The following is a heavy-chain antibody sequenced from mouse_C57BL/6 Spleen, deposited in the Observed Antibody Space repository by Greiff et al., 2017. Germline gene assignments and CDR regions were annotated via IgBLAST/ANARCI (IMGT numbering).Heavy chain of an antibody. Sequence: EVKLLESGPGLVKPSQSLSLTCSVTGYSITSGYYWNWIRQFPGNKLEWMGYISYDGSNNYNPALKNRISITRDTSKNQFFLKLNSVTTEDTATYYCARGGDCADYWGQGTTLTVSS. CDR1: GYSITSGYY. V-gene: IGHV3-6*01. CDR2: ISYDGSN. J-gene: IGHJ2*01. CDR3: ARGGDCADY.